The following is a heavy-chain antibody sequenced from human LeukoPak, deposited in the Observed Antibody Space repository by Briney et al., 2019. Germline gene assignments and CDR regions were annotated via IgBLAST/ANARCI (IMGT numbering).Heavy chain of an antibody. CDR3: AKEIWPTVTTPGHTHFDY. J-gene: IGHJ4*02. D-gene: IGHD4-17*01. Sequence: GGSLRLSCAASGFTFSSYALHWVRQAPGKGLEWVAVISYDGSNKYYADSVKGRFTISRDNSKNTLYLQMNSLRAEDTAVYYCAKEIWPTVTTPGHTHFDYWGQGTLVTVSS. CDR1: GFTFSSYA. CDR2: ISYDGSNK. V-gene: IGHV3-30*04.